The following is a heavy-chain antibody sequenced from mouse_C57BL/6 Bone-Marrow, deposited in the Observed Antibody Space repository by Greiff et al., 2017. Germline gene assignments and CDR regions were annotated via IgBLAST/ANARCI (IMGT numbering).Heavy chain of an antibody. CDR2: IWSDGST. CDR3: DRHDDYYWYFDV. V-gene: IGHV2-6-1*01. J-gene: IGHJ1*03. D-gene: IGHD2-4*01. Sequence: VNVVESGPGLVAPSQSLSITCTVSGFSLTSYGVHWVRQPPGKGLEWLVVIWSDGSTTYNSALKSRLSISKDNSKNQVFLKMNSLQTDDTAMYYCDRHDDYYWYFDVWGTGTTVTVSS. CDR1: GFSLTSYG.